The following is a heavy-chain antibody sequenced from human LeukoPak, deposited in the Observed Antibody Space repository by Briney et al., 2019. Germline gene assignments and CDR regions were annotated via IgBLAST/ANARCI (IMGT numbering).Heavy chain of an antibody. CDR3: VRAGISGTKEDGMDV. Sequence: PGGSLRLSCAASGFTFSSYSMNWVRQAPGKGLEWVSSISSSSSYIYYADSVKGRFTISRDNAKNSLYLQMNSLRAEDTAVYYCVRAGISGTKEDGMDVWGQGTTVTVSS. V-gene: IGHV3-21*01. D-gene: IGHD1-20*01. J-gene: IGHJ6*02. CDR1: GFTFSSYS. CDR2: ISSSSSYI.